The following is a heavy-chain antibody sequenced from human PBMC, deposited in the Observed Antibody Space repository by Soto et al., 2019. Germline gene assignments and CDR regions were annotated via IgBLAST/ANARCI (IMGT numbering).Heavy chain of an antibody. CDR1: GGSVSSGSYY. J-gene: IGHJ5*02. D-gene: IGHD2-2*03. CDR2: IYYSGST. V-gene: IGHV4-61*01. CDR3: ALDSNWFDP. Sequence: SLTCTVSGGSVSSGSYYWSWIRQPPGKGLEWIGYIYYSGSTNYNPSLKSRVTISVDTSKNQFSLKLSSVTAADTAVYYCALDSNWFDPWGQGTLVTVSS.